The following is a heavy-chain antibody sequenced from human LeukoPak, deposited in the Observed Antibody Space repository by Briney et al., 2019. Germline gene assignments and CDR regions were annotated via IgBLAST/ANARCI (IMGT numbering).Heavy chain of an antibody. Sequence: GGSLRLSCAASGFTFSSYGMHWVRQAPGKGLEWVAFIRYDGSNKYYADSVKGRFTISRDNSKNTLYLQMNSLRAEDTAVYYCAKMPPSFLMGLRWYEGSEDYWGQGTLVTVSS. J-gene: IGHJ4*02. V-gene: IGHV3-30*02. CDR1: GFTFSSYG. CDR3: AKMPPSFLMGLRWYEGSEDY. D-gene: IGHD4-23*01. CDR2: IRYDGSNK.